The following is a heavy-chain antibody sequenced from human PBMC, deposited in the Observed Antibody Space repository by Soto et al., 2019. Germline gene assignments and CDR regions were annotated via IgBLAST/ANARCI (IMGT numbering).Heavy chain of an antibody. CDR3: ARLKSGSGEVSY. CDR1: GGSFSGYY. Sequence: SETLSLTCAVYGGSFSGYYWSWIRQPPGKGLEWIGEINHSGSTNYNPSLKSRVTISVDTSKNQFSLKLSSVTAADTAVYYCARLKSGSGEVSYWGQGTLVTVSS. CDR2: INHSGST. D-gene: IGHD3-10*01. V-gene: IGHV4-34*01. J-gene: IGHJ4*02.